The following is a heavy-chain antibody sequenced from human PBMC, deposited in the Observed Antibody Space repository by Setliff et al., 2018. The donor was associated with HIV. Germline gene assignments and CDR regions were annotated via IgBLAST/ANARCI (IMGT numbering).Heavy chain of an antibody. CDR2: INHRGTT. V-gene: IGHV4-34*01. Sequence: SETLSLTCAVYGGSFSGYYWTWIRQPPGKGLEWIGEINHRGTTKYNPSLKSRVTISKDMSKNQFSLKLSSVTAADTAVYYCARGTHLWPAYWGQGTLVTVSS. CDR1: GGSFSGYY. CDR3: ARGTHLWPAY. J-gene: IGHJ4*02. D-gene: IGHD3-10*01.